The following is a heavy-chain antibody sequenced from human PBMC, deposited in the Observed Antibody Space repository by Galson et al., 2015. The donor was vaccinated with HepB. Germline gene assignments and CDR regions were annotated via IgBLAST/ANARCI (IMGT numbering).Heavy chain of an antibody. Sequence: VKVSCKASGYTFTSYGISWVRQAPGQGLEWMGWISAYNGNTNYAQQLQGRVTMTTDTSTTTAYMELRSLRSDDTAVYYCARIFGSEGVNLDNWGQGTLVTVSP. J-gene: IGHJ4*02. V-gene: IGHV1-18*01. CDR1: GYTFTSYG. CDR2: ISAYNGNT. CDR3: ARIFGSEGVNLDN. D-gene: IGHD2-15*01.